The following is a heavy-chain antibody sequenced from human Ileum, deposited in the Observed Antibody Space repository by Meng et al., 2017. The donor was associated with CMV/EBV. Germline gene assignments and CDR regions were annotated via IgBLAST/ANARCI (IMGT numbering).Heavy chain of an antibody. V-gene: IGHV3-23*01. D-gene: IGHD2-15*01. J-gene: IGHJ4*02. CDR2: LSDNGGNT. CDR3: AKNPGGCSGGTCYPRD. CDR1: GSIVSNYA. Sequence: GSIVSNYAMSWVRRAPGKGLEWVSVLSDNGGNTYYADSVKGRFNISRDNSKNTLYLQMNSLRAEDTAIYYCAKNPGGCSGGTCYPRDWGQGALVTVSS.